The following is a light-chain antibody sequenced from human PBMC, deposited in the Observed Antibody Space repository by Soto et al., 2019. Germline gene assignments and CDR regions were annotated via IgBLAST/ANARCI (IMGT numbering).Light chain of an antibody. CDR1: SSDVGGYDF. CDR2: EVR. CDR3: SSYTSDWGV. V-gene: IGLV2-14*01. Sequence: QCALTQPASVSGSPGQSITITCTGTSSDVGGYDFVSWYQHHPGKAPKLIIYEVRTRPSGVSDRFSGSKSGNTASLTISGLQAEDEADYYCSSYTSDWGVFGTGTKVTV. J-gene: IGLJ1*01.